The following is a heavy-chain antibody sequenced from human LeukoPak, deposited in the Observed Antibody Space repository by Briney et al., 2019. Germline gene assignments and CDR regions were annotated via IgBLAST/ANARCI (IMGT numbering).Heavy chain of an antibody. J-gene: IGHJ4*02. Sequence: GASVKVSCKASGYTFTSYGISWVRQAPGQGLEWMGWISAYNGNTNYAQKLQGRVTMTTDTSTSTAYMGLRSLRSDDTAVYYCARDSRQLMKGATNRYFDYWGQGTLVTVSS. CDR1: GYTFTSYG. V-gene: IGHV1-18*01. D-gene: IGHD1-26*01. CDR3: ARDSRQLMKGATNRYFDY. CDR2: ISAYNGNT.